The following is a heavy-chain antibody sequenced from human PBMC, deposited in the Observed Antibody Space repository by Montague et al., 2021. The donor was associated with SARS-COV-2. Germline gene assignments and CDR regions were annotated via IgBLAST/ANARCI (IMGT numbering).Heavy chain of an antibody. CDR3: ARGNDDYVWGSLGPFDP. J-gene: IGHJ5*02. CDR1: GFTVSSNY. V-gene: IGHV3-53*04. Sequence: SLRLSCAASGFTVSSNYMSWVRQAPGKGLEWVSVIYSSGSTYYADSVKGRFTISRHNSKNTLYLQMNSLRAEDTAVYYCARGNDDYVWGSLGPFDPWGQGTLVTVSS. D-gene: IGHD3-16*01. CDR2: IYSSGST.